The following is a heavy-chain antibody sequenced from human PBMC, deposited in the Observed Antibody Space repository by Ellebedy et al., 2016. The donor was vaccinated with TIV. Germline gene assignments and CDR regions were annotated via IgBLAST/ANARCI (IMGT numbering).Heavy chain of an antibody. Sequence: PGGSLRLSCAASGFTLSSSAMNWVRQAPGKGLEWVAYISSSSSNIHYADSVKGRFTNSRDSSKNTLYLQMNSLRAEDTAVDYCARDAAGNGGKLDYWGQGALVTVSS. D-gene: IGHD4-23*01. CDR1: GFTLSSSA. CDR2: ISSSSSNI. CDR3: ARDAAGNGGKLDY. V-gene: IGHV3-48*01. J-gene: IGHJ4*02.